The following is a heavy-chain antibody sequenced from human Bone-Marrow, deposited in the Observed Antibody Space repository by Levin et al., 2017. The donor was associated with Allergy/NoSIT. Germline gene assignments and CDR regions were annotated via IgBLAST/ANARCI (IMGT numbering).Heavy chain of an antibody. V-gene: IGHV3-48*02. CDR2: ISTTSSTI. Sequence: ASVKVSYAASGFTFSSHSMNWVRQAPGKGLEWVSYISTTSSTIYYADSVKGRFTISRDNAKNSLYLQMNSLRDEDTAVYYCARDHITIFSLYFDYWGPGTLVTVSS. CDR3: ARDHITIFSLYFDY. CDR1: GFTFSSHS. J-gene: IGHJ4*02. D-gene: IGHD3-9*01.